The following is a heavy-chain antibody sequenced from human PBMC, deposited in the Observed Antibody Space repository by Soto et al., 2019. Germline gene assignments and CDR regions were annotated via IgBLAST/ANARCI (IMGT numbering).Heavy chain of an antibody. CDR1: GGSFSGYY. CDR2: INHSGST. D-gene: IGHD4-4*01. Sequence: SETLSLTCAVYGGSFSGYYWSWIRQPPGKGLEWIGEINHSGSTNYNPSLKSRVTISVGTSKNQFSLKLSSVTAADAAVYYCARGLNSKRYYYYYMDVWGKGTTVTVS. CDR3: ARGLNSKRYYYYYMDV. V-gene: IGHV4-34*01. J-gene: IGHJ6*03.